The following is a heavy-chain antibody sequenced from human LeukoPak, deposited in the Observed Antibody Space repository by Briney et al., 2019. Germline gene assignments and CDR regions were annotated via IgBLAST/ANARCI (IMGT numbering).Heavy chain of an antibody. V-gene: IGHV1-69*01. D-gene: IGHD3/OR15-3a*01. Sequence: GSAVNVSCKASGGTFSSYAISGVRQAPGQGREWMGGIIPIFGTANYAQQFQGRVTLPAEESTSTDYMGLRSLRSQDTAVYYCARVDPKGYFHYWGQGNLVTVSS. CDR2: IIPIFGTA. J-gene: IGHJ4*02. CDR1: GGTFSSYA. CDR3: ARVDPKGYFHY.